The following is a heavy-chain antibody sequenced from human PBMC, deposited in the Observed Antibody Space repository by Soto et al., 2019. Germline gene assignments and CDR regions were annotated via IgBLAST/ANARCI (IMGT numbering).Heavy chain of an antibody. CDR1: GYTFTKYG. J-gene: IGHJ4*02. Sequence: ASLKVSCKASGYTFTKYGIIWVRQAPGQGLEWMGWISAYDDKTIYSQKFQGRVTLTADTSTTTAYMELRGLRFDDTAVYYCARDRLIGVTGLLRNWGQGTLVTVSS. D-gene: IGHD3-3*01. CDR2: ISAYDDKT. V-gene: IGHV1-18*01. CDR3: ARDRLIGVTGLLRN.